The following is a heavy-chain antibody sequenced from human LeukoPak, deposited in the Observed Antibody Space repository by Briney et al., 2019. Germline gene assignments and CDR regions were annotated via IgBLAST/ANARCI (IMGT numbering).Heavy chain of an antibody. Sequence: GGSLRLSCAASGFTFNSYAMSWVRQAPGKGLEWVSAISGSGDSTYYADSVKGRFTISRDNSKNTLYLQMNSLRAEDTAVYYCATHGGDYGDYKGQYFDYWGQGTLVTVSS. V-gene: IGHV3-23*01. CDR3: ATHGGDYGDYKGQYFDY. J-gene: IGHJ4*02. CDR1: GFTFNSYA. D-gene: IGHD4-17*01. CDR2: ISGSGDST.